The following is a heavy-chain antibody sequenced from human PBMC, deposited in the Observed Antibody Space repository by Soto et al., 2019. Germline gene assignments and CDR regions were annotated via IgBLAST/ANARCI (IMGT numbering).Heavy chain of an antibody. CDR3: ARDLSCGSKWYYCMDV. CDR1: GFTISGNA. CDR2: ISSSSTNI. D-gene: IGHD3-22*01. Sequence: EVQLVESGGGLVQPGGSLRLSCAASGFTISGNAMNWVRQAPGRGLEWVSYISSSSTNIHYADSVRGRFTISRDNAKNSLYLQMNSLRDEDTAVYRCARDLSCGSKWYYCMDVWGKGTTVTVSS. V-gene: IGHV3-48*02. J-gene: IGHJ6*03.